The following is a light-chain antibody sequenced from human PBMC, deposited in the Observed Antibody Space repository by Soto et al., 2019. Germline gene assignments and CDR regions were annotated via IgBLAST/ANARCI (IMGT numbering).Light chain of an antibody. CDR1: SSDIGIYNY. Sequence: QSVLTQPASVSGSPGQSITISCPGASSDIGIYNYDSWYQQHPGQAPKLIIFEVSHRPSGVSNRFSGSKSGNTASLSISGLQAEDEAHYYCSSYSGSSTHVVFGGGTKLTVL. CDR2: EVS. V-gene: IGLV2-14*01. J-gene: IGLJ2*01. CDR3: SSYSGSSTHVV.